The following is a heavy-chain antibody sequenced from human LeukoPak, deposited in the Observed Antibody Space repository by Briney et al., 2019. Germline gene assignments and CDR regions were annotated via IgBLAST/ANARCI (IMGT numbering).Heavy chain of an antibody. CDR1: VGSFRGYY. CDR2: INHSGST. J-gene: IGHJ3*02. Sequence: SETLSLTCAVYVGSFRGYYWSWIRQPPGKGLEWSGEINHSGSTNYNPSVKSRVTISVDTSKNQFSLKLSSVTAADTAVYYCARDRRRDLLHAFDIWGQGTMVTVSS. D-gene: IGHD1-26*01. V-gene: IGHV4-34*01. CDR3: ARDRRRDLLHAFDI.